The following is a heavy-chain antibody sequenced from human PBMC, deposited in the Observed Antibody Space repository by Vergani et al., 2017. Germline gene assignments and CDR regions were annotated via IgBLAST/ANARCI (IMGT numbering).Heavy chain of an antibody. CDR1: GFTFDDYA. D-gene: IGHD2-2*01. Sequence: EVQLVESGGGLVQPGRSLRLSCAASGFTFDDYAMHWVRQAPGKGLEWVSGISWNSGSIGYADSVKGRFTISRDNAKNSLYLQMNRLRAEDTAVYYCARDCSSTSCYAAFDIWGQGTMVTVSS. CDR2: ISWNSGSI. V-gene: IGHV3-9*01. J-gene: IGHJ3*02. CDR3: ARDCSSTSCYAAFDI.